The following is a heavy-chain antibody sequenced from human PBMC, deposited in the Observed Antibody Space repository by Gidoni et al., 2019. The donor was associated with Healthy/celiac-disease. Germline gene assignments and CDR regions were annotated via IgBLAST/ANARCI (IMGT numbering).Heavy chain of an antibody. V-gene: IGHV3-9*01. Sequence: EVQLVESGGGLVQPGRSLRLSCAASGFTFDDYAMHWVRQAPGKGLEWVSGISWNSGSIGYADSVKGRFTISRDNAKNSLYLQMNSLRAEDTALYYCAKDLCSSTSCYGMDVWGQGTTVTVSS. CDR1: GFTFDDYA. J-gene: IGHJ6*02. D-gene: IGHD2-2*01. CDR2: ISWNSGSI. CDR3: AKDLCSSTSCYGMDV.